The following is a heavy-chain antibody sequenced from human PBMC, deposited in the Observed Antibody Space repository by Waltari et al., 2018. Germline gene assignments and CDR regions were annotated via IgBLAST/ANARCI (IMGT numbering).Heavy chain of an antibody. Sequence: QVQLQESGPGLVKPSQTLSLTCTVSGGSISSGGYYWSWIRQDPGKGLEWIGYIYYSGSTYYNPSLKSRVTISVDTSKNQFSLKLSSVTAADTAVYYCARTAAALYYFDYWGQGTLVTVSS. CDR3: ARTAAALYYFDY. J-gene: IGHJ4*02. CDR1: GGSISSGGYY. V-gene: IGHV4-31*03. CDR2: IYYSGST. D-gene: IGHD6-13*01.